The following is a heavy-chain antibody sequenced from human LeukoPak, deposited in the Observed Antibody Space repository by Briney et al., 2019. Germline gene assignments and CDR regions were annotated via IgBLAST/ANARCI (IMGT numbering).Heavy chain of an antibody. V-gene: IGHV3-15*01. D-gene: IGHD4-17*01. CDR1: GLTFSIAW. CDR3: ATEYYGANNY. Sequence: GGSLRLSCAASGLTFSIAWMSWVRQSPGKGLEWVGRIRAKSAGGTTEYPAPVKGRFSISRDDSKDTLYLQMDSLQTEDTAVYYCATEYYGANNYWGQGTPVTVSS. CDR2: IRAKSAGGTT. J-gene: IGHJ4*02.